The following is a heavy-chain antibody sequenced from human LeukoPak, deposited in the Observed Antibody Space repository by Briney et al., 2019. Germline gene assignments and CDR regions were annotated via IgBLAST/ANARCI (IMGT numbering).Heavy chain of an antibody. V-gene: IGHV3-30-3*01. Sequence: GGSLRLSCAASGFTFSSYVMHWVRQAPGKGLEWVAVISYDGSNKYYADSVKGRFTISRDNSKNTLYLQMNSLRAEDTAVYYCARDAGGLYSIDYWGQGTLVTVSS. CDR1: GFTFSSYV. D-gene: IGHD3-16*01. CDR2: ISYDGSNK. CDR3: ARDAGGLYSIDY. J-gene: IGHJ4*02.